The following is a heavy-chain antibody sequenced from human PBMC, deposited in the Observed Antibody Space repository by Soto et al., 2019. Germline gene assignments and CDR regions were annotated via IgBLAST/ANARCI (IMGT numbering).Heavy chain of an antibody. Sequence: GESLKISCKASGYSFDNYWTGWVRQMPGKGLEWMGRIFPSDSYTKYSPSFQGHVTISADKSISTAYLQWSSLKASDTAMYYCARSVCSGGSCYSDYYYGMDVWGQGTTVTVSS. J-gene: IGHJ6*02. D-gene: IGHD2-15*01. CDR1: GYSFDNYW. CDR2: IFPSDSYT. V-gene: IGHV5-10-1*01. CDR3: ARSVCSGGSCYSDYYYGMDV.